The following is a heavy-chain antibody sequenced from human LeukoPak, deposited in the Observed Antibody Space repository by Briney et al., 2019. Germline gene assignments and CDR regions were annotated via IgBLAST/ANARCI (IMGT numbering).Heavy chain of an antibody. CDR3: ARGYSYGYYFDY. CDR1: GDSISSDNYS. J-gene: IGHJ4*02. V-gene: IGHV4-61*02. D-gene: IGHD5-18*01. Sequence: SGTLSLTCTVSGDSISSDNYSWTWIRQPAGKGLEWIGRFLTTESTNYNPSLKSRVTISADMSRNQFSLELRSVTAADTAVYYCARGYSYGYYFDYWGQGTLVTVSA. CDR2: FLTTEST.